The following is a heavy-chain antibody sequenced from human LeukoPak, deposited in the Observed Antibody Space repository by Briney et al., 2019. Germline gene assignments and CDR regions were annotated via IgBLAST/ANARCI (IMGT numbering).Heavy chain of an antibody. CDR3: AKDHTGFSSSSWYDY. CDR1: GGTFSSYA. CDR2: IIPIFGTA. Sequence: ASVKVSCKASGGTFSSYAISWVRQAPGQGLEWMGGIIPIFGTANYAEKFQGRVTITTDDSTSTAYMELSGLRSEDTAVYFCAKDHTGFSSSSWYDYWGQGTLVTVSS. V-gene: IGHV1-69*05. J-gene: IGHJ4*02. D-gene: IGHD6-13*01.